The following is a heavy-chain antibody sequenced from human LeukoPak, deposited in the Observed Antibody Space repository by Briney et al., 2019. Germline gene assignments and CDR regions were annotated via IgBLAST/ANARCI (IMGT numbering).Heavy chain of an antibody. J-gene: IGHJ4*02. CDR3: ASGSDSSY. V-gene: IGHV3-66*02. CDR1: GITVSNNY. CDR2: IHIDGTT. Sequence: GGSLRLSCAASGITVSNNYMNWVRQAPGKGLEWVSVIHIDGTTYYADSVKGRFTISRDSSKNTAYLKINSLRPEDTALYYCASGSDSSYWGQGTLVTVSS. D-gene: IGHD6-19*01.